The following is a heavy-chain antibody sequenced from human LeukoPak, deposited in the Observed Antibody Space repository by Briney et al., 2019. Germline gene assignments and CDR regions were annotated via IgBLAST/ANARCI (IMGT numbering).Heavy chain of an antibody. J-gene: IGHJ4*02. CDR3: AKGGYYYGSGTDRYYFDY. D-gene: IGHD3-10*01. V-gene: IGHV3-9*01. CDR2: ISWNSASI. CDR1: GFTFDDYA. Sequence: PGGSLRLSCEASGFTFDDYAIHWVRHAPGKGLEWVSGISWNSASIGYADSVKGRFTISRDNAKNSLYLQMSSLRAEDTALYYCAKGGYYYGSGTDRYYFDYWGQGTLVTVSS.